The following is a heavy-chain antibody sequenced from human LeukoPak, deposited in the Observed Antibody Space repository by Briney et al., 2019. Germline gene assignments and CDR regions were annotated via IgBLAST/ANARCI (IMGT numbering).Heavy chain of an antibody. CDR3: ARASIAARTGFDY. CDR1: GYTFTSYD. Sequence: ASVKVSCKASGYTFTSYDINWVRQATGQGLEWMGWMNPNSGNTGYAQKFQGRVTITADKSTSTAYMELSSLRSEDTAVYYCARASIAARTGFDYWGQGTLVTVSS. D-gene: IGHD6-6*01. V-gene: IGHV1-8*03. CDR2: MNPNSGNT. J-gene: IGHJ4*02.